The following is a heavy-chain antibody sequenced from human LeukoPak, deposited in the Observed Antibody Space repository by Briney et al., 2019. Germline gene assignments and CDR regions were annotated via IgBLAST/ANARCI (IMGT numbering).Heavy chain of an antibody. J-gene: IGHJ4*02. CDR1: GFTFSSYA. CDR3: ARVRFSHFDY. CDR2: ISYDGSNE. Sequence: GGSLRLSCAASGFTFSSYAMHWVRQAPGKGLEWVAVISYDGSNEYYADSVKGRFTISRDNSKNTLYLQMNSLRDEDTAVYYCARVRFSHFDYWGQGTQVTVSS. D-gene: IGHD3-3*02. V-gene: IGHV3-30-3*01.